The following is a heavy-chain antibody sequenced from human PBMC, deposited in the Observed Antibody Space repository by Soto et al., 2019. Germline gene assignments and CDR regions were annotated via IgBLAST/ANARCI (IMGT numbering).Heavy chain of an antibody. CDR1: GYTFTSYA. CDR3: ARSLGYCSGGSCYSADDAFDI. Sequence: ASVKVSCKASGYTFTSYAMHWVRQAPGQRLEWMGWINAGNSNTKYSQKFQGRVTITRDTSASTAYMELSSLRSEDTAVYCCARSLGYCSGGSCYSADDAFDIWGQGTMVTVSS. V-gene: IGHV1-3*01. D-gene: IGHD2-15*01. J-gene: IGHJ3*02. CDR2: INAGNSNT.